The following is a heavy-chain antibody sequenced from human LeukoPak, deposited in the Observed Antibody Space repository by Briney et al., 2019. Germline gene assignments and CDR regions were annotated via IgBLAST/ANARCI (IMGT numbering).Heavy chain of an antibody. J-gene: IGHJ6*03. D-gene: IGHD6-19*01. V-gene: IGHV1-18*01. CDR1: GYTFTSYG. CDR2: ISAYNGNT. Sequence: ASVKVSCKASGYTFTSYGISWVRQAPGQGLEWMGWISAYNGNTNYAQKLQGRVTMTTDTSTSTAYMELRSLRSDDTAVYYCARGFPSGWLGLGHYYYYMDVWAKGPRSPSP. CDR3: ARGFPSGWLGLGHYYYYMDV.